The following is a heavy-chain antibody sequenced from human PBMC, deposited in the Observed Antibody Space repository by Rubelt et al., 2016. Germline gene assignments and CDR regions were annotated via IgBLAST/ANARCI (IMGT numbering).Heavy chain of an antibody. Sequence: AASGFTFSSYWMHWVRQAPGKGLVWVSRINSDGSSTSYADSVKGRFTFSRDNAKNTLYLQMNSLRAEDTAVYYCAKVRTGTTALTYYYYGMDVWGQGTTVTVSS. V-gene: IGHV3-74*01. CDR1: GFTFSSYW. J-gene: IGHJ6*02. D-gene: IGHD1-1*01. CDR2: INSDGSST. CDR3: AKVRTGTTALTYYYYGMDV.